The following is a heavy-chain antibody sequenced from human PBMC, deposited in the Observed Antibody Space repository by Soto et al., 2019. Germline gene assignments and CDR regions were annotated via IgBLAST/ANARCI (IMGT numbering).Heavy chain of an antibody. CDR1: GGSISSSSYF. D-gene: IGHD3-22*01. V-gene: IGHV4-39*01. J-gene: IGHJ6*02. CDR3: ARGQGLLGEYYYYGMDV. CDR2: IYYSGST. Sequence: QLQLQESGPGLVKPSKTLSLTCTVSGGSISSSSYFWGWTRQPPGQGLEWIGSIYYSGSTYDTPSLKSRVTIFVDASKNQFSLNLSSVTAADTAVYYCARGQGLLGEYYYYGMDVWGQGTTVTVSS.